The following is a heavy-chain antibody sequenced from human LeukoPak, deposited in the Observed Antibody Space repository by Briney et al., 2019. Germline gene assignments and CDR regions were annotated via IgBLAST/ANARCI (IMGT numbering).Heavy chain of an antibody. CDR2: INHSGST. V-gene: IGHV4-34*01. D-gene: IGHD2-2*01. CDR1: GGSFSGYY. J-gene: IGHJ6*03. Sequence: SETLSLTCAVYGGSFSGYYWSWIRQPPGKGLEWIGEINHSGSTNYNPSLKSRVTISVDTSKNQFSLKLSSVTAADTAVYHCARGNIVVVPAAMSYYYYIDVWGKGTSVTVSS. CDR3: ARGNIVVVPAAMSYYYYIDV.